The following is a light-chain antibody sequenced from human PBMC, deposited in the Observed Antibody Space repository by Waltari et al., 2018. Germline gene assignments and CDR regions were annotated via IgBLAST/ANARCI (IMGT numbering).Light chain of an antibody. V-gene: IGLV2-14*01. CDR2: DVS. J-gene: IGLJ1*01. CDR3: SSYTSSSTLYV. CDR1: SSDVGFYNY. Sequence: QSALTQPASVSGSPGQSIIISCTGTSSDVGFYNYVSWYQQHPGKAPKLMIYDVSKRPPGVSTRFSGSKSGTTASLTISGLQAEDEADYYCSSYTSSSTLYVFGTGTKVTVL.